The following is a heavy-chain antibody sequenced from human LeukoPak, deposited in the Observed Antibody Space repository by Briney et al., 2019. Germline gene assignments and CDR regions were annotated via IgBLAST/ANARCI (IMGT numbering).Heavy chain of an antibody. J-gene: IGHJ6*03. D-gene: IGHD3-3*01. CDR3: ARGLSGFWSGYPYYYYYMDV. CDR2: ISAYNGNT. V-gene: IGHV1-18*01. Sequence: GGSLRLSCAASGFTFSSYAISWVRQAPGQGLEWMGWISAYNGNTNYAQKLQGRVTMTTDTSTSTAYMELRSLRSDDTAVYYCARGLSGFWSGYPYYYYYMDVWGKGTTVTVSS. CDR1: GFTFSSYA.